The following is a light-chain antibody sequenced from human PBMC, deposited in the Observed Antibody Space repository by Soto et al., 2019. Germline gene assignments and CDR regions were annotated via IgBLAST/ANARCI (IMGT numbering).Light chain of an antibody. V-gene: IGKV1-39*01. Sequence: DIQMTQSPSSLYASVGDRVTVTCRASQSIGRYLSWYRQKPGEAPKLLIYAASNLQSGVTSRFSGSGSGTDFALTINSLQPDDFATYYCQQTYSAPRTFGQGTKVDIK. CDR1: QSIGRY. CDR2: AAS. J-gene: IGKJ1*01. CDR3: QQTYSAPRT.